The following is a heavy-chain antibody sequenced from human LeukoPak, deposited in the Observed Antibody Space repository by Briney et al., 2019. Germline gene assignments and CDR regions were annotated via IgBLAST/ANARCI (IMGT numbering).Heavy chain of an antibody. V-gene: IGHV3-33*06. CDR1: GFTFSSYG. Sequence: PGGSLRLSCAASGFTFSSYGMHWVRQAPGKELEWVAVIWYDGGNKYYADSVKGRFTISRDNSKNTLYLQMNSLRAEDTAVYYCAKDQMITFGGVIDHLIDIWGQGTMVTVSS. J-gene: IGHJ3*02. CDR2: IWYDGGNK. D-gene: IGHD3-16*02. CDR3: AKDQMITFGGVIDHLIDI.